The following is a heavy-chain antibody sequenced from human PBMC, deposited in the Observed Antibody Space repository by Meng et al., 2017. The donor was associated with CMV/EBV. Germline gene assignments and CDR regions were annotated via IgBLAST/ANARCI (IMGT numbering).Heavy chain of an antibody. CDR1: GGTFSSYA. CDR2: IIPIFGTA. V-gene: IGHV1-69*12. J-gene: IGHJ4*02. CDR3: ARQLRLGELSPFDY. D-gene: IGHD3-16*02. Sequence: QVQSVKSGAEVKKPWSSVKVSCKASGGTFSSYAISWVRQAPGQGLEWMGGIIPIFGTANYAQKFQGRVTITADESTSTAYMELSSLRSEDTAVYYCARQLRLGELSPFDYWGQGTLVTVFS.